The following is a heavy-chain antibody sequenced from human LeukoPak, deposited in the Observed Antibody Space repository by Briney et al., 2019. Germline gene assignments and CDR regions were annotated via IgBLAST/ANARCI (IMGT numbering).Heavy chain of an antibody. CDR1: GFTFSEYY. J-gene: IGHJ4*02. V-gene: IGHV3-11*05. CDR3: ARVRQSGSPLDY. Sequence: GGSLRLSCAASGFTFSEYYMSWIRQAPGKGLEWVSYISKSGDNTNYADSVKGRFTISRDNAKNSLYLQMNSLRAEDTAVYYCARVRQSGSPLDYWGQGTLVTVSS. D-gene: IGHD1-26*01. CDR2: ISKSGDNT.